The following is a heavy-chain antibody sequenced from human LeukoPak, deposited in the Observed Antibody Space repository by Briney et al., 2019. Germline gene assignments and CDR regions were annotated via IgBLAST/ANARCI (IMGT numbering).Heavy chain of an antibody. CDR3: ARDNRYSYGTDY. D-gene: IGHD5-18*01. V-gene: IGHV4-61*02. Sequence: SQTLSLTCTVSGGSISSGSYYWSWIRQPAGKGLEWIGRIYTSGSTNYNPSLKSRVTISVDTSKNQFSLKLSSVTAADTAVYYCARDNRYSYGTDYWGQGTLVTVSS. J-gene: IGHJ4*02. CDR1: GGSISSGSYY. CDR2: IYTSGST.